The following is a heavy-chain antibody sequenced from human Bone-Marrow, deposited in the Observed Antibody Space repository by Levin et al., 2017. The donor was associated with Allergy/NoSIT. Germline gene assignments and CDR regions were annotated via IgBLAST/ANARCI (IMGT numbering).Heavy chain of an antibody. CDR2: ISWNSGKT. CDR3: VKSLNTMTIHDGFDF. V-gene: IGHV3-9*01. Sequence: SLKISCATSKFIFDDYGMYWVRQAPGKGLEWVSGISWNSGKTHYADSVKGRFIISRDNAKNSLYLQMNSLRMEDTALYYCVKSLNTMTIHDGFDFWGQGTMVTVSA. D-gene: IGHD1/OR15-1a*01. J-gene: IGHJ3*01. CDR1: KFIFDDYG.